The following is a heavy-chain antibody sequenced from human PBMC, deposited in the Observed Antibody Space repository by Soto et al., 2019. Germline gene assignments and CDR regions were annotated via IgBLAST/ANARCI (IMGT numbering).Heavy chain of an antibody. V-gene: IGHV3-9*01. CDR3: AKGRGALTVVSNWFDP. D-gene: IGHD3-22*01. CDR1: GFTFEDHA. CDR2: INWNSGIT. J-gene: IGHJ5*02. Sequence: ESGGGLVQPGRSLRLSCAAIGFTFEDHAMHWIRQVPGKGLEWVAGINWNSGITGYADSVKGRFTISRDNANNSLHLEMNSLKSEDTALYYCAKGRGALTVVSNWFDPWGQGTLVTVAS.